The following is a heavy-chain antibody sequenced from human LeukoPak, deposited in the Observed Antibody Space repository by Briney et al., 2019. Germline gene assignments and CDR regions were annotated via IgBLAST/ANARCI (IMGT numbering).Heavy chain of an antibody. J-gene: IGHJ6*02. CDR3: ARPYCSSTSCYSLVGYYGMDV. CDR1: GYTFTSYD. V-gene: IGHV1-8*01. CDR2: MNPNSGNT. Sequence: WASVKVSCKASGYTFTSYDINWVRQATGQGLEWMGWMNPNSGNTGYAQKFQGRVTMTRNTYINTAYMELSSLRSEDTAVYYCARPYCSSTSCYSLVGYYGMDVWGQGTTVTVSS. D-gene: IGHD2-2*01.